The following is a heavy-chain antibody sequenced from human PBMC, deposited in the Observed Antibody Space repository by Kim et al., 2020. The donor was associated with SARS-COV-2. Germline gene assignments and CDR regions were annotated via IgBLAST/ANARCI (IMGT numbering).Heavy chain of an antibody. CDR3: ARDLPRYSSSSRSFPGAGYYGMDV. J-gene: IGHJ6*02. CDR1: GFTFSSYS. V-gene: IGHV3-48*02. D-gene: IGHD6-6*01. CDR2: ISSSSSTI. Sequence: GGSLRLSCAASGFTFSSYSMNWVRQAPGKGLEWVSYISSSSSTIYYADSVKGRFTISRDNAKNSLYLQMNSLRDEDTAVYYCARDLPRYSSSSRSFPGAGYYGMDVWGQGTTVTVSS.